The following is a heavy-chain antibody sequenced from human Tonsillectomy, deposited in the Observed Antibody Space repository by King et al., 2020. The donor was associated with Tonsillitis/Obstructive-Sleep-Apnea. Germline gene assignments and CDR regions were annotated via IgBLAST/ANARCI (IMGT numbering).Heavy chain of an antibody. V-gene: IGHV4-39*01. CDR3: ARIPALLWCGELFALYI. J-gene: IGHJ3*02. CDR1: GGSISSSSYY. CDR2: IYYSGST. Sequence: QLQESGPGLVKPSETLSLTCTVSGGSISSSSYYWGWIRQPPGKGLEWIGSIYYSGSTYYNPSLKSRGTISVDTSKNQFSLKLSSVTAADTAVYYCARIPALLWCGELFALYIWGQGTMVTVSS. D-gene: IGHD3-10*01.